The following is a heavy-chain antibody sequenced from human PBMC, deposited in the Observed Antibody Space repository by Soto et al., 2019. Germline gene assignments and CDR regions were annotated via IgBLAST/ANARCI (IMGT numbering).Heavy chain of an antibody. V-gene: IGHV1-8*01. J-gene: IGHJ6*02. CDR1: GYTFSRYD. CDR3: ARGGIGNFGVVIFYGMDV. D-gene: IGHD3-3*01. Sequence: ASVKVSSKASGYTFSRYDINWVRQATGQGLEWMGCMNPNSANTGYAQKFQGRVTMTTDTSTSTACMGLSSLRSGDTAVYCCARGGIGNFGVVIFYGMDVWGRGTTVTVCS. CDR2: MNPNSANT.